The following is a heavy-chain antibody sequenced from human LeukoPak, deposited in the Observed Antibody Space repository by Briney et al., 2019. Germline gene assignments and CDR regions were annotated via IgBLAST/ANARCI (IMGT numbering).Heavy chain of an antibody. CDR2: ISSSSSYI. V-gene: IGHV3-21*01. CDR3: AKEPVLRFLEWLFDY. J-gene: IGHJ4*02. D-gene: IGHD3-3*01. CDR1: GFTFSSYS. Sequence: GGSLRLSCAASGFTFSSYSMNWVRQAPGKGLEWVSSISSSSSYIYYADSVKGRFTISRDNAKNSLYLQMNSLRAEDTAVYYCAKEPVLRFLEWLFDYWGQGTLVTVSS.